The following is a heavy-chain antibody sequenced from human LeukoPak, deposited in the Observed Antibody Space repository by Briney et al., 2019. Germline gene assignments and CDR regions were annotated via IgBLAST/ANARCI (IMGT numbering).Heavy chain of an antibody. J-gene: IGHJ6*02. CDR1: GFTFSDYY. V-gene: IGHV3-11*01. CDR3: ARGHDYGDYEQPGEYGMDV. D-gene: IGHD4-17*01. Sequence: PGGSLTLSCAASGFTFSDYYISWIRQAPGKGLEWVSYISSSGSTIYYADSVKGRFTISRDNAKNSLYLQMNSLRAEDTAVYYCARGHDYGDYEQPGEYGMDVWGQGTTVTVSS. CDR2: ISSSGSTI.